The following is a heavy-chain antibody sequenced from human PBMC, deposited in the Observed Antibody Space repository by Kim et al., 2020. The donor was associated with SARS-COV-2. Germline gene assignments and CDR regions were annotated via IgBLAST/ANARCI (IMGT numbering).Heavy chain of an antibody. J-gene: IGHJ6*02. V-gene: IGHV4-4*02. D-gene: IGHD5-12*01. CDR1: GGSISSSNW. Sequence: SETLSLTCAVSGGSISSSNWWCWVRQPPGKGLEWSGEIYHSGSTNYNPSLNSRVTISIDKSKNQFSLKLSSVTSADTAVYYCARDSRLRGGCRDVWGQGTTVTVSS. CDR3: ARDSRLRGGCRDV. CDR2: IYHSGST.